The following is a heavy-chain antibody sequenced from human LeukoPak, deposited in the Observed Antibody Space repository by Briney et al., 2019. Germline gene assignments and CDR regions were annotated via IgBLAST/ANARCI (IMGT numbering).Heavy chain of an antibody. CDR1: GYXFTNYW. CDR2: IDPSDSHT. D-gene: IGHD3-10*01. V-gene: IGHV5-10-1*01. Sequence: GESLKISCNTSGYXFTNYWITWVRRMPGKGLEWMGRIDPSDSHTNYNPSFQGHVTISGDKSISTAFLQWSSLQASDTAMYYCARITDYYGSGVGYWGQGTLVTVSS. J-gene: IGHJ4*02. CDR3: ARITDYYGSGVGY.